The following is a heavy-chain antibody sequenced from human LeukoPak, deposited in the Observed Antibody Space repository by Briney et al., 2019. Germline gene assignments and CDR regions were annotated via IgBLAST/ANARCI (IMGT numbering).Heavy chain of an antibody. CDR1: GFTFSSYA. Sequence: PGGSLRLSCAASGFTFSSYAMSWVRQAPGKGLEWVSAISGSGGSTYYADSVKGRFTISRDNSKNTLYLQMSSLRAEDTAVYYCAKDPSTTYYYDSSGDYWGQGTLVTVSS. CDR3: AKDPSTTYYYDSSGDY. J-gene: IGHJ4*02. D-gene: IGHD3-22*01. V-gene: IGHV3-23*01. CDR2: ISGSGGST.